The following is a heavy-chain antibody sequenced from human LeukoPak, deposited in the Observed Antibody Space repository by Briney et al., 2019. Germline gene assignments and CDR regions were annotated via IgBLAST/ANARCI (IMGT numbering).Heavy chain of an antibody. Sequence: GGSLRLSCAASRFTFSSYGMHWVRQAPGKGLEWVAVISYDGSNKYYADSVKGRFTISRDNSKNTLYLQMNSLRAEDTAVYYCAKELEGYIYGPVDYWGQGTLVTVSS. CDR1: RFTFSSYG. CDR3: AKELEGYIYGPVDY. D-gene: IGHD5-18*01. V-gene: IGHV3-30*18. J-gene: IGHJ4*02. CDR2: ISYDGSNK.